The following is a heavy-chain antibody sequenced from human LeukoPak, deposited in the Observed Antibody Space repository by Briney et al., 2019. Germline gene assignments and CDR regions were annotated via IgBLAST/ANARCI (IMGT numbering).Heavy chain of an antibody. CDR3: ARDGWIQLWLFEGVGYFDY. CDR2: ISSSSSYI. D-gene: IGHD5-18*01. V-gene: IGHV3-21*01. CDR1: GFTFRSYS. J-gene: IGHJ4*02. Sequence: GGPLRLSCAASGFTFRSYSMNWVRQAPGKGVEWVSSISSSSSYIYYADSVKGRYTISRDNAKNSLYLQMNSLRAEDTAVYYCARDGWIQLWLFEGVGYFDYWGQGTLVTVSS.